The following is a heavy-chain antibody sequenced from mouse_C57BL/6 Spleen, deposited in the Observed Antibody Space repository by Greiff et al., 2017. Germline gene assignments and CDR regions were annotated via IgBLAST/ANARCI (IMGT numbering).Heavy chain of an antibody. J-gene: IGHJ1*03. Sequence: EVMLVESEGGLVQPGSSMKLSCTASGFTFSDYYMAWVRQVPEKGLEWVANINYDGSSTYYLDSLKSRFIISRDNAKNILYLQMSSLKSEDTATYYCARDGTLRYFDVWGTGTTVTVSS. V-gene: IGHV5-16*01. CDR3: ARDGTLRYFDV. CDR1: GFTFSDYY. CDR2: INYDGSST. D-gene: IGHD4-1*01.